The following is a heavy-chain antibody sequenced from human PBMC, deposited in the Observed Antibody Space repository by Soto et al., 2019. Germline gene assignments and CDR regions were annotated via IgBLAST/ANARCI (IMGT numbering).Heavy chain of an antibody. Sequence: QLQLQESGPRLVKPSETLSLTCSVSGGSISSGSNSWAWIRQSPGKGLEWIGTIYLSASKHYNPSLEGRVAISADTPNNQLSLGLFSVTAAETAVYYCGRQPGHCDRTTCFCYYSVDVWGQGTTVIVS. CDR2: IYLSASK. CDR1: GGSISSGSNS. CDR3: GRQPGHCDRTTCFCYYSVDV. D-gene: IGHD2-2*01. J-gene: IGHJ6*02. V-gene: IGHV4-39*01.